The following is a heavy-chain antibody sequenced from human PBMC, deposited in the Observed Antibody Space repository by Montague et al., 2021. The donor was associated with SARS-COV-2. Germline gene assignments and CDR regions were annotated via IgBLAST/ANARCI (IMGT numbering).Heavy chain of an antibody. D-gene: IGHD3-10*02. CDR2: INHSGST. CDR1: GGSFSGYY. Sequence: SETLSLTCAVYGGSFSGYYWSWIRQPPGKGLEWIGEINHSGSTNYNPSLKSRVPISVDTSKNQFSLKLSSVTAADTAVYYCARGLPITRFYYYYGMDVWGQGTTVTVSS. V-gene: IGHV4-34*01. J-gene: IGHJ6*02. CDR3: ARGLPITRFYYYYGMDV.